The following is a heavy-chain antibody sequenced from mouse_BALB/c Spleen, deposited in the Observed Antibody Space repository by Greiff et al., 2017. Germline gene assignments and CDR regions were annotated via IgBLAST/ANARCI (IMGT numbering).Heavy chain of an antibody. V-gene: IGHV7-3*02. Sequence: EVMLVESGGGLVQPGGSLRLSCAPSGFSFTDYYMSWVRQPPGKALEWLGFIRNKANGYTTEYSASVKGRFTISRENSQSILYLQMNTLRAEDSATYYCARYGYDVDYAMDYWGQGTSGTVPS. CDR2: IRNKANGYTT. CDR3: ARYGYDVDYAMDY. CDR1: GFSFTDYY. J-gene: IGHJ4*01. D-gene: IGHD2-2*01.